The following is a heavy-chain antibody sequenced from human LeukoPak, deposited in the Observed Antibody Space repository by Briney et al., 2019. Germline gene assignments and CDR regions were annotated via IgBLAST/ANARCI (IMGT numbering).Heavy chain of an antibody. CDR1: GGSISSSSYY. CDR2: IYYSGST. CDR3: AREGSRASGYDQVY. Sequence: KPSETLSLTCTVSGGSISSSSYYWGWIRQPPGKGLEWIGSIYYSGSTYYNPSLKSRVTISVDTSKNQFSLKLGSVTAADTAVYYCAREGSRASGYDQVYWGQGTLVTVSS. V-gene: IGHV4-39*07. D-gene: IGHD2-2*01. J-gene: IGHJ4*02.